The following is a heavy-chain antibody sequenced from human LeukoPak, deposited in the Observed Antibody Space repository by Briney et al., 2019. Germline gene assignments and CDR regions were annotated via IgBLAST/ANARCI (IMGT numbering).Heavy chain of an antibody. Sequence: GASVKVSCKASGYTFTGYYMHWVRQAPGQGLEWMGWINTNTGNPTYAQGFTGRFVFSLDTSVSTAYLQISTLKAEDTAVYYCARGIRYFDYWGQGTLVTVSS. CDR1: GYTFTGYY. J-gene: IGHJ4*02. CDR3: ARGIRYFDY. V-gene: IGHV7-4-1*02. D-gene: IGHD3-16*01. CDR2: INTNTGNP.